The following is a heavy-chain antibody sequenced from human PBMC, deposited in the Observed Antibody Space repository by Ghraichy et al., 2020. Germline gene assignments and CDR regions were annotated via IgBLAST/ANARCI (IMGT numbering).Heavy chain of an antibody. Sequence: GGSLRLSCAASGFTFSSYAMHWVRQAPGKGLEWVAVISYDGSNKYYADSVKGRFTISRDNSKNTLYLQMNSLRAEDTAVYYCARGFGELIRSLEWYFDYWGQGTLVTVSS. J-gene: IGHJ4*02. CDR3: ARGFGELIRSLEWYFDY. V-gene: IGHV3-30-3*01. CDR1: GFTFSSYA. CDR2: ISYDGSNK. D-gene: IGHD3-10*01.